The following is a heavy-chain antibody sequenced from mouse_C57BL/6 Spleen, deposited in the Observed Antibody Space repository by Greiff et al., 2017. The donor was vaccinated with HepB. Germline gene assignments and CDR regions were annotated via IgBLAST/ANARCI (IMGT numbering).Heavy chain of an antibody. CDR2: IDPSDSYT. D-gene: IGHD2-2*01. Sequence: QVQLQQPGAELVMPGASVKLSCKASGYTFTSYWMHWVKQRSGQGLEWIGEIDPSDSYTNYNQKFKGKSTLTVDKSSSTAYMQRSSLTSEDSAVYYCAMVGVGNAMDYWGQGTSVTVSS. CDR1: GYTFTSYW. V-gene: IGHV1-69*01. J-gene: IGHJ4*01. CDR3: AMVGVGNAMDY.